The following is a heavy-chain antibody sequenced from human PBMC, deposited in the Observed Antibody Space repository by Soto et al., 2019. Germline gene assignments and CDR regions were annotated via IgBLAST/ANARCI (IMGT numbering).Heavy chain of an antibody. J-gene: IGHJ6*02. D-gene: IGHD2-2*02. CDR2: IYTSGST. CDR1: GGSISSYY. Sequence: SETLSLTCTVSGGSISSYYWSWIRQPAGKGLEWIGRIYTSGSTNYNPSLKSRVTMSVDTSKNQFSLKLSSVTAADTAVYYCARDALYCSSTSCYSYYYYGMDVWGQGTTVTV. CDR3: ARDALYCSSTSCYSYYYYGMDV. V-gene: IGHV4-4*07.